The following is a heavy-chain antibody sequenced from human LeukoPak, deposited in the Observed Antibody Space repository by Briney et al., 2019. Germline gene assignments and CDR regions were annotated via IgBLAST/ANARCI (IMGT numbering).Heavy chain of an antibody. CDR3: ARAVSFGSCYSCFDF. J-gene: IGHJ4*02. D-gene: IGHD2-15*01. CDR1: GGSLSSGGYY. V-gene: IGHV4-31*03. CDR2: ISYSGST. Sequence: PSQTLSLTCTFSGGSLSSGGYYWSWIRQHPGKGLGWIGYISYSGSTYYNPSLKSRVTISVDTSKSQFSLKLSSVTAADTAVYYCARAVSFGSCYSCFDFWGQGTLVTVSS.